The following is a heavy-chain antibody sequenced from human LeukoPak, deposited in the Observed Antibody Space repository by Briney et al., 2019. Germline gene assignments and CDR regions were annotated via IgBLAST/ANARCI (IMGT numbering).Heavy chain of an antibody. CDR3: ARGLKWELRSYFDY. CDR2: ISYDGSNK. CDR1: GFTFSSYA. J-gene: IGHJ4*02. V-gene: IGHV3-30-3*01. Sequence: GGSLRLSCAASGFTFSSYAMHWVRQAPGKGLEWVAVISYDGSNKYYADSVKGRFTISRDNSKNTLYLQMNSLRAEDTAVYYCARGLKWELRSYFDYWGQGTLVTVSS. D-gene: IGHD1-26*01.